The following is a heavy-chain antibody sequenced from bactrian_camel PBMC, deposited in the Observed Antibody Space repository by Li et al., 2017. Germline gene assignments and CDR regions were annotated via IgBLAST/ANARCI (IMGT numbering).Heavy chain of an antibody. J-gene: IGHJ4*01. CDR3: AAFSRLGPSQSFVFRCGSWWY. CDR2: LDMYGNP. D-gene: IGHD2*01. V-gene: IGHV3S9*01. CDR1: GNTYTYSSYC. Sequence: HVQLVESGGGSVQAGGSLRLSCAASGNTYTYSSYCMGWFRQAPGKEREGVAGLDMYGNPGYADSVKGRFAITLNNAKSTAYLQMNSVKPEDTAVYYCAAFSRLGPSQSFVFRCGSWWYWGQGTQVTVS.